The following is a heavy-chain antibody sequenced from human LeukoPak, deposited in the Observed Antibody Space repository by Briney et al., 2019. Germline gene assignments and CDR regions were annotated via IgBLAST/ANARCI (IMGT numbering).Heavy chain of an antibody. D-gene: IGHD5-12*01. V-gene: IGHV3-9*01. CDR3: AKDICGGYVRCGVDY. CDR1: GFTFADYA. J-gene: IGHJ4*02. CDR2: ISWNSGGI. Sequence: SLRLSCAASGFTFADYAMHWVRHAPGQGLGWVSGISWNSGGIGYADSVKGRVTISRDTATNPRYMQMSSLRAEGTALYYCAKDICGGYVRCGVDYWGQGTLVTVSS.